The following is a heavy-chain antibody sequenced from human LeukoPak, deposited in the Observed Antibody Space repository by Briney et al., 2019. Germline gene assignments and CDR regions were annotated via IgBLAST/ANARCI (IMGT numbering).Heavy chain of an antibody. CDR1: GGSFSGYY. J-gene: IGHJ5*02. V-gene: IGHV4-34*01. D-gene: IGHD5-24*01. CDR2: INHSGST. CDR3: ARRGRWLQTNWFDP. Sequence: SETLSLTCAVYGGSFSGYYWSWLRQPPGKGLEWIGEINHSGSTNYNPSLKSRVTISVDTSKNQFSLKLSSVTAADTAVYYCARRGRWLQTNWFDPWGQGTLVTVSS.